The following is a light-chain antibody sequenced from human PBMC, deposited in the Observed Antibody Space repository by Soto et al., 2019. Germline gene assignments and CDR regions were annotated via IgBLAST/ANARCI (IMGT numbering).Light chain of an antibody. Sequence: AIQLTQSPSSLSASVGDRVTVTCRASQGINSALAWYQQKLGKAPKLLIYDASSLQSGVPSRFSGSESGTDFTLTISSLQHEDFATYYCQQFSSSLLFTFGPGTKVDIK. CDR1: QGINSA. V-gene: IGKV1-13*02. CDR3: QQFSSSLLFT. J-gene: IGKJ3*01. CDR2: DAS.